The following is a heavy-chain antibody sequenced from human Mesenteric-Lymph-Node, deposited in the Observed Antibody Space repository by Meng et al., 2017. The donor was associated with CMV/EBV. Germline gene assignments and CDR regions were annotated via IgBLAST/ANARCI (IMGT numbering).Heavy chain of an antibody. CDR2: IYPGDYDT. D-gene: IGHD6-19*01. V-gene: IGHV5-51*01. CDR3: VRSVDSSGYEFYYYGMDV. CDR1: GYSFSSYW. Sequence: GESLKISCKGSGYSFSSYWIGWVRQTPGKGLEWMGIIYPGDYDTRYSTSFQGQVTISADKSISTAYLQWSSLKASDTAMYYCVRSVDSSGYEFYYYGMDVWGQGTTVTVSS. J-gene: IGHJ6*02.